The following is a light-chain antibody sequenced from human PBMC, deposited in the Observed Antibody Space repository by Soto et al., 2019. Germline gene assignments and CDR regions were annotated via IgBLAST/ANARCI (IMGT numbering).Light chain of an antibody. Sequence: DIQMTQSPSSLSASVGDRVTITCQASQDISNYLNWYQQKPGKAPKLLIYDASNLETGVPSRFSGSGSGKDFTFTISSLQPEDIATYSCQQYDNFPLTFGGGTKVEIK. CDR2: DAS. CDR1: QDISNY. J-gene: IGKJ4*01. CDR3: QQYDNFPLT. V-gene: IGKV1-33*01.